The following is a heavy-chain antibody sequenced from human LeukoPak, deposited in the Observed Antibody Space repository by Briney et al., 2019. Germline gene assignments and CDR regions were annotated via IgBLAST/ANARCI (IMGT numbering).Heavy chain of an antibody. CDR2: INPDGSER. Sequence: GGSLRLSCAASGFSFSSYYMSWVRQAPGKGLEWVALINPDGSERYYVDSVKGRFTISRDNARNSLYLQMDSQRDDDTAMYFCTRDLAAVPGPRMDVWGQGTTVTVSS. CDR1: GFSFSSYY. V-gene: IGHV3-7*03. D-gene: IGHD6-19*01. J-gene: IGHJ6*02. CDR3: TRDLAAVPGPRMDV.